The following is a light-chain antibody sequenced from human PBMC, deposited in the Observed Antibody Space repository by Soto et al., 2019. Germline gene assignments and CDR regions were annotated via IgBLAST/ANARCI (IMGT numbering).Light chain of an antibody. CDR3: CSYAGSYNLGV. V-gene: IGLV2-11*01. Sequence: QSALTQPRSVSGSPGQSVTISCTGTSSDVGGYDFVSWYQQHPGKAPKLTIYDVTKRPSWVPDRFSGAKSGNSASLTISGLRADDEADYYCCSYAGSYNLGVFGGGTKLTVL. J-gene: IGLJ3*02. CDR2: DVT. CDR1: SSDVGGYDF.